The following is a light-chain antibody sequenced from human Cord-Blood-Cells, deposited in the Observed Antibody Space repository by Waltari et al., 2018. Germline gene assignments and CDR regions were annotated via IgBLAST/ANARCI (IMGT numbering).Light chain of an antibody. J-gene: IGKJ2*01. CDR3: MQGIHLPYT. CDR1: QSLLHSDGKTY. CDR2: EVS. V-gene: IGKV2-29*02. Sequence: DIVMTQTPLPLSATPGQPASLSCKPSQSLLHSDGKTYLSWYLQKPGQSPQLLIYEVSSRVSGVPDRSSGSGSGTDFTLKISRVEAEDVGVYYCMQGIHLPYTFGQGTKLEIK.